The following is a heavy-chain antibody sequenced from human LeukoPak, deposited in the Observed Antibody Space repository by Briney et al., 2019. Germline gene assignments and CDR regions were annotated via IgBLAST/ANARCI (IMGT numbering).Heavy chain of an antibody. J-gene: IGHJ4*02. D-gene: IGHD3-10*01. V-gene: IGHV3-23*03. CDR1: GVTFSNYA. CDR3: ASGEWPQDY. CDR2: IYAGGTT. Sequence: GGSLRLSCAASGVTFSNYAMSWVRQAPGRGLEWVSLIYAGGTTYYPDSVKGRFTISRDNSKNTLYLQMNSLRAEDTAVYYCASGEWPQDYWGQGTLVTVSS.